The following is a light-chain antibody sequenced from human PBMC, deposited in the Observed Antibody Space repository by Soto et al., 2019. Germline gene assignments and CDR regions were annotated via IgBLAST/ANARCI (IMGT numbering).Light chain of an antibody. Sequence: EIVLTQSPATLSFSPGERATLSCRASQSVSSQLAWYQQKPGQAPRLLIYDASNRATGIPARFSGSGSGTDFTLTISSLEPEEFAVYYCQQRTNWPLTFGGGTKVDIK. V-gene: IGKV3-11*01. CDR1: QSVSSQ. CDR3: QQRTNWPLT. J-gene: IGKJ4*01. CDR2: DAS.